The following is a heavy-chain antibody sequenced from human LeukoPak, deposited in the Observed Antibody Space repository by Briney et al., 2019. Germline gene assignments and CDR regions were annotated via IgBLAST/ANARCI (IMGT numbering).Heavy chain of an antibody. CDR3: ARMSGSYFSDFDY. Sequence: PGGSLRLSCAASGFTFSSYWMSWVRQAPGKGLEWVANIKQDGSEKYYVDSVKGRFTISRDNAKNSLYLQMNSLRAEDTAVYYCARMSGSYFSDFDYWGQGTLVTVSS. J-gene: IGHJ4*02. V-gene: IGHV3-7*03. CDR1: GFTFSSYW. CDR2: IKQDGSEK. D-gene: IGHD1-26*01.